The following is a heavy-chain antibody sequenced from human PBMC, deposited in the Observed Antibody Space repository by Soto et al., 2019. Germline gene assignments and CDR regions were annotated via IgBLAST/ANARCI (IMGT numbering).Heavy chain of an antibody. CDR1: GYTFTSYG. J-gene: IGHJ4*02. Sequence: GASVKVSCKASGYTFTSYGISWVRQAPGQGLEWMGWISAYNGNTNYAQKLQGRVTMTTDTSTSTAYMELRSLRSDDTAVYYCARARALGSCSGGSCYSGYWGQGTLVTVSS. V-gene: IGHV1-18*04. CDR2: ISAYNGNT. CDR3: ARARALGSCSGGSCYSGY. D-gene: IGHD2-15*01.